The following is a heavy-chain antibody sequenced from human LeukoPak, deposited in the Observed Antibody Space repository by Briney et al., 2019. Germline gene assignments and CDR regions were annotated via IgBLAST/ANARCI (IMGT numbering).Heavy chain of an antibody. CDR3: ARARAVTTFSYDY. D-gene: IGHD4-17*01. CDR2: MSGSAGST. CDR1: GFTFSSYG. Sequence: GGSLRLSCAASGFTFSSYGMHWVRQAPGKGLEWVSSMSGSAGSTYYEDSVKGRFTISRDNSKNTMYLQMNSLRAEDMAVYYCARARAVTTFSYDYWGQGVLVTVSS. J-gene: IGHJ4*02. V-gene: IGHV3-23*01.